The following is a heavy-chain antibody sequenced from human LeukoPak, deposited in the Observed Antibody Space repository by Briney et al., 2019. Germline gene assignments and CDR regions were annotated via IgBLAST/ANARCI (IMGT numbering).Heavy chain of an antibody. CDR1: VGSISSTSSY. CDR2: IYYTGST. Sequence: PSETLSLTCTVSVGSISSTSSYWGWIRQPPGKGLEWIGNIYYTGSTYYNPSLKSRVTISVDTSKNQFSLKLSSVTAADTAVYYCARESGYYDTSGYAFGYWGQGTLVTVSS. D-gene: IGHD3-22*01. CDR3: ARESGYYDTSGYAFGY. J-gene: IGHJ4*02. V-gene: IGHV4-39*02.